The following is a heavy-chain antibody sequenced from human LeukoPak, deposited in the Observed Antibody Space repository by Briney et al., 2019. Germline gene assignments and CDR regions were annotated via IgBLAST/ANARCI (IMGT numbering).Heavy chain of an antibody. CDR1: GFTFSSYS. CDR2: IRSSGSPI. V-gene: IGHV3-48*04. J-gene: IGHJ2*01. D-gene: IGHD1-26*01. Sequence: PGGSLRLSCAASGFTFSSYSMNWVRQAPGEGPEWLSYIRSSGSPIYYADSVQGRFTISRDNAKNSLYLQLNSLRAEDTAVYYCAKDRGVVGATTLLRLWYFDLWGRGTLVTVSS. CDR3: AKDRGVVGATTLLRLWYFDL.